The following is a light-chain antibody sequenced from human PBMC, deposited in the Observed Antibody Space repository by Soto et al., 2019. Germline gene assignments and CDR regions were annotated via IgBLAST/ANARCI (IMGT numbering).Light chain of an antibody. CDR1: QSVLFSSNNRNY. CDR3: QQRSNWPLT. V-gene: IGKV4-1*01. J-gene: IGKJ4*01. Sequence: DIVMTQSPDSLAVSLGERATFTCKSSQSVLFSSNNRNYLAWYQQRPGQPPKLLVYWASTRESGVPDRFSGSGSGSEFTFTISSLQAEDVAVYYCQQRSNWPLTFGGGTRVEI. CDR2: WAS.